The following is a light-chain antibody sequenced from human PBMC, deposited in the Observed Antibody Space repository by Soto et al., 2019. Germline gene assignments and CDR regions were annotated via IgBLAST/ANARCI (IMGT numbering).Light chain of an antibody. V-gene: IGKV3-15*01. Sequence: EKVMTQSPATLSVSPGERATLSCRASQSVGSNLAWYQQNPGQAPRLLIYGASTRATGVPDRFTGSGSGTEFTLTISSLQPEDFAVYYCQQYNNWPPYTFGQGTKLEIK. J-gene: IGKJ2*01. CDR2: GAS. CDR3: QQYNNWPPYT. CDR1: QSVGSN.